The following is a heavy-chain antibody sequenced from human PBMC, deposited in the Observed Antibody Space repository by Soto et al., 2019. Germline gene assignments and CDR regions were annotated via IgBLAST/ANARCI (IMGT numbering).Heavy chain of an antibody. CDR2: INHSGST. J-gene: IGHJ6*02. CDR3: AREGVTMVRGVKSYYYYYYGMDV. V-gene: IGHV4-34*01. Sequence: PSETLSLTCAVYGGSFSGYYWSWIRQPPGKGLEWIGEINHSGSTNYNPSLKSRVTISVDTSKNQFSLKLSSVTAADTAVYYCAREGVTMVRGVKSYYYYYYGMDVWGQGTTVTVSS. D-gene: IGHD3-10*01. CDR1: GGSFSGYY.